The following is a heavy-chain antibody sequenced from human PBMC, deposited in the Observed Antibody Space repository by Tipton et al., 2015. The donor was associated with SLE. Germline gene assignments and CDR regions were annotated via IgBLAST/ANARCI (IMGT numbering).Heavy chain of an antibody. J-gene: IGHJ3*01. V-gene: IGHV3-23*01. Sequence: SLRLSCAASGFTFSSHGMTWVRQTPGKGLDWVSGISGSGGSTYYAHSVKGRFSISRDNSKDALYLQMDNLTPGDTAIYYCAKPTYYYDTSGLHTFDLWGQGTVVTVSS. CDR3: AKPTYYYDTSGLHTFDL. CDR1: GFTFSSHG. D-gene: IGHD3-22*01. CDR2: ISGSGGST.